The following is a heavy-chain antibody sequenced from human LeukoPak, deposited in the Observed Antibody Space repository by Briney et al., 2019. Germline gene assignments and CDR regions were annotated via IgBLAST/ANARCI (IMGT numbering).Heavy chain of an antibody. CDR3: ARERRFLEWLPEDYFDY. Sequence: SQTLSLTCTVSGGSISSGGYYWSWIRQPPGKGLEWIGYIYYSGSTNYNPSLKSRVTISVDTSKNQFSLKLSSVTAADTAVYYCARERRFLEWLPEDYFDYWGQGTLVTVSS. D-gene: IGHD3-3*01. CDR1: GGSISSGGYY. V-gene: IGHV4-61*08. CDR2: IYYSGST. J-gene: IGHJ4*02.